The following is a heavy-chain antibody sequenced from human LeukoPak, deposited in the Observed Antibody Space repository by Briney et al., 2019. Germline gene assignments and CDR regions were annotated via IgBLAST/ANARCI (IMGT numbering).Heavy chain of an antibody. CDR1: GGSFSGYY. J-gene: IGHJ4*02. D-gene: IGHD6-6*01. V-gene: IGHV4-34*01. CDR3: ARELVSLFSSSILDFSYFDY. Sequence: SETLSLTCAVYGGSFSGYYWSWIRQPPGKGLEWIGEINHSGTTNYNPSLKSRVTISVDTSKNQVSLKLSSVTAADTAVYYCARELVSLFSSSILDFSYFDYWGQGTLVTVSS. CDR2: INHSGTT.